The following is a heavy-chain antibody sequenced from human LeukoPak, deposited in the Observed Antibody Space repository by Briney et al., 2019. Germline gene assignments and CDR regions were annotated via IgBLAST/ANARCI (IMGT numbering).Heavy chain of an antibody. CDR3: ARRGSRYYDSSGYNFDY. CDR1: GGTFSSYA. D-gene: IGHD3-22*01. J-gene: IGHJ4*02. Sequence: SVKVSCKASGGTFSSYAISWVRQAPGQGLEWMGGIIPILGTANYAQKFQGRVTITADKSTSTAYMELSSLRSEDTAVYYCARRGSRYYDSSGYNFDYWGQGTLVTVSS. V-gene: IGHV1-69*10. CDR2: IIPILGTA.